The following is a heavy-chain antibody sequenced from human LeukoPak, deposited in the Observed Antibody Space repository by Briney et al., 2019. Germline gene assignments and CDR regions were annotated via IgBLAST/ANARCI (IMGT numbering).Heavy chain of an antibody. V-gene: IGHV3-11*04. CDR1: GFTFSDYY. CDR3: TRPYYDDSPTD. D-gene: IGHD3-16*01. Sequence: GGSLRLSCAASGFTFSDYYMGWIRQAPGKGLEWLSSISGSGTTVYYADSVKGRFTISRDNANNSLYLQMDSVRAEDTAVYYCTRPYYDDSPTDWGQGTLVTVSS. J-gene: IGHJ4*02. CDR2: ISGSGTTV.